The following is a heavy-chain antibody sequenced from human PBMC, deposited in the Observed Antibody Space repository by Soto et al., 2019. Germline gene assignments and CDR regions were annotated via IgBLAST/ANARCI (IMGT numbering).Heavy chain of an antibody. D-gene: IGHD3-10*01. V-gene: IGHV3-48*01. CDR3: ARDSRRGFGELSY. J-gene: IGHJ4*02. Sequence: GGSLRLSCAASGFTFSSYSMNWVRQAPGKGLEWVSYISSSSSTIYYADSVKGRFTISRDNAKNSLYLQMNSLRAEDTAVYYCARDSRRGFGELSYWGQGTLVTVSS. CDR1: GFTFSSYS. CDR2: ISSSSSTI.